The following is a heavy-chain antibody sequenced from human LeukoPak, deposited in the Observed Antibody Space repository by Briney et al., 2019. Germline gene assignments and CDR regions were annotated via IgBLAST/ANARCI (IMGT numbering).Heavy chain of an antibody. CDR2: IYYTGST. Sequence: SETLSLTCTVSGGPISSSRYYCGWIRKPPGKGLVCVGTIYYTGSTYFNPSLKSRVTLSIDTSKNQFSLKLSSVTAADAAVYYCARSVYYSDTSGHNDYWGQGTRVTVSS. D-gene: IGHD3-22*01. J-gene: IGHJ4*02. CDR1: GGPISSSRYY. V-gene: IGHV4-39*01. CDR3: ARSVYYSDTSGHNDY.